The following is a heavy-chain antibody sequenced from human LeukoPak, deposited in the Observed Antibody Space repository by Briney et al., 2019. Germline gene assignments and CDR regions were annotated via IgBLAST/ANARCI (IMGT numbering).Heavy chain of an antibody. J-gene: IGHJ4*02. CDR1: GFTFSNYW. CDR3: ARDPSGSYWSYFDY. V-gene: IGHV3-7*01. D-gene: IGHD1-26*01. Sequence: PGGSLRLSCAASGFTFSNYWMSWVRQAPGKGLEWVANIKQDGSGKYYVDSVKGRFTISRDNAKNSLYLQMNSLRAEDTAVYYCARDPSGSYWSYFDYWGQGTLVTVSS. CDR2: IKQDGSGK.